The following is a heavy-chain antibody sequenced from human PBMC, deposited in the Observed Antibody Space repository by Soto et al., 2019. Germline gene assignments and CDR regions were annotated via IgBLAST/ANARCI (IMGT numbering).Heavy chain of an antibody. CDR3: ASGRYCSGGSCSLDAFDI. CDR2: IIPIFGTA. Sequence: ASVKVSCKASGGTFSSYAISWVRQAPGQGLEWMGGIIPIFGTANYAQKFQGRVTITADESTSTAYMELSSLRSEDTAVYYCASGRYCSGGSCSLDAFDIWGQGTMVTVSS. CDR1: GGTFSSYA. J-gene: IGHJ3*02. V-gene: IGHV1-69*13. D-gene: IGHD2-15*01.